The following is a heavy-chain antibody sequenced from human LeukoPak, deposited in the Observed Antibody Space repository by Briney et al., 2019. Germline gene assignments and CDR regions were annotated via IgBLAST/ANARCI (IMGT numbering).Heavy chain of an antibody. CDR2: IYHSGST. Sequence: PSETPSLTCTVSGGSINSGGYYWSWIRQPPGKGLEWIGYIYHSGSTYYNPSLKSRVTISVDRSKNRFSLKLSSVTAADTAVYYCARVSSGWGVPWFDPWGQGTLVTVSS. J-gene: IGHJ5*02. D-gene: IGHD6-19*01. V-gene: IGHV4-30-2*01. CDR1: GGSINSGGYY. CDR3: ARVSSGWGVPWFDP.